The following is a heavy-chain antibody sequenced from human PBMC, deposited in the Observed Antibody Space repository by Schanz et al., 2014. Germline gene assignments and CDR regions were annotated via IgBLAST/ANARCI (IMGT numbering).Heavy chain of an antibody. CDR2: ISSTSSYI. J-gene: IGHJ4*02. CDR1: GFNFYTSA. Sequence: EVRLVESGGGLVQPGGSLRLSCVASGFNFYTSAMTWVRQAPGKGLEWVSSISSTSSYIFYADSVKGRFTISRDNAENTLYLQMNSLRVEDTAVYYCAMGGYQLHHWGQGTLVTVSS. D-gene: IGHD1-7*01. V-gene: IGHV3-21*02. CDR3: AMGGYQLHH.